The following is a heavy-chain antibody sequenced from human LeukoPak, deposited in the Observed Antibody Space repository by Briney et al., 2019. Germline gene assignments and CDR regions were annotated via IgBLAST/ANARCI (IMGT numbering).Heavy chain of an antibody. CDR3: ARGYCSGGSCYRYNWFDP. V-gene: IGHV1-2*02. D-gene: IGHD2-15*01. CDR1: GYTFTGYY. Sequence: GASVKVSCKASGYTFTGYYLHWVRQAPGQGLEWMGWISPNSGGTNYAQKFQGRVTMTRDTSISTAYMELSRLRSDDTAVYYCARGYCSGGSCYRYNWFDPWGQGTLVTVSS. J-gene: IGHJ5*02. CDR2: ISPNSGGT.